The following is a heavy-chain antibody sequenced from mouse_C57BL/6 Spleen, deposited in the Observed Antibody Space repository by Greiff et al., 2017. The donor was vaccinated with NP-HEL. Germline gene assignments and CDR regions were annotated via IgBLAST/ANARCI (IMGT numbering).Heavy chain of an antibody. CDR1: GYTFTSYW. V-gene: IGHV1-55*01. CDR3: AREGLRSFAY. Sequence: QVQLKQPGAELVKPGASVKMSCKASGYTFTSYWITWVKQRPGQGLEWIGDIYPGSGSTNYNEKFKSKATLTVDTSSSTAYMQLSSLTSGDSAVYYCAREGLRSFAYWGQGTLVTVSA. J-gene: IGHJ3*01. D-gene: IGHD1-1*01. CDR2: IYPGSGST.